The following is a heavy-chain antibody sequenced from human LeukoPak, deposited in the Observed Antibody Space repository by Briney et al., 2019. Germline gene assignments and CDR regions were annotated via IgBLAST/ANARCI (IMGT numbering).Heavy chain of an antibody. CDR3: AGGIAAAGTHLGY. CDR1: GYTFTRYY. V-gene: IGHV1-2*02. CDR2: INPNSGGT. D-gene: IGHD6-13*01. Sequence: GASVKVSCKASGYTFTRYYMHWVRQAPGQGLEWMGWINPNSGGTNYAQKFQGRVTMTRDTSISTAYMELSRLRSDDTAVYYWAGGIAAAGTHLGYWGQGTLVTVSS. J-gene: IGHJ4*02.